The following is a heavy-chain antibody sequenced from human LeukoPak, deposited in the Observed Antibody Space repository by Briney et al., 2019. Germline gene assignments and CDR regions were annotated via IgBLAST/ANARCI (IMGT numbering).Heavy chain of an antibody. J-gene: IGHJ3*02. V-gene: IGHV1-69*05. D-gene: IGHD6-19*01. CDR1: GGTFSSYA. Sequence: GASVKVSCKASGGTFSSYAISWVRQAPGQGLEWMGGIVPIFGTANYAQKFQGRVTITTDESTSTAYMELRSLRSDDTAVYYCARDNGPRVAGNAFDIWDQGTMVTVSS. CDR3: ARDNGPRVAGNAFDI. CDR2: IVPIFGTA.